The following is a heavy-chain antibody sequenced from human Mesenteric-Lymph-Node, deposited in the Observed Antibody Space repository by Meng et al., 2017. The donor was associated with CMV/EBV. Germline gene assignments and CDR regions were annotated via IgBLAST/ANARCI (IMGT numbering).Heavy chain of an antibody. CDR2: FSGSGGST. CDR1: GFTFGSYA. CDR3: VKDYYGSGSYPAFDI. D-gene: IGHD3-10*01. Sequence: GGLLRSPCAALGFTFGSYALGWVRQVPGKGLKWVSTFSGSGGSTDYADSVKGRFTISRDNSKSTLYLQMNSLRVKETAVYYCVKDYYGSGSYPAFDIWGQETMVTVSS. V-gene: IGHV3-23*01. J-gene: IGHJ3*02.